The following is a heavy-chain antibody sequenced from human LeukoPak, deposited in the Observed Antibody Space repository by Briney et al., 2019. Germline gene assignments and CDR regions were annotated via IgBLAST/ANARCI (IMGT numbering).Heavy chain of an antibody. J-gene: IGHJ4*02. CDR3: AISRAAAGTSFDY. CDR2: INPNSGGT. CDR1: GYTFTGYY. D-gene: IGHD6-13*01. Sequence: ASVKVSCKASGYTFTGYYMHWVRQAPGQGLEWMGWINPNSGGTNYAQKFQGRVTMTRDTSISTAYMELSRLRSDDTAVYYCAISRAAAGTSFDYWGQGTLVTVSS. V-gene: IGHV1-2*02.